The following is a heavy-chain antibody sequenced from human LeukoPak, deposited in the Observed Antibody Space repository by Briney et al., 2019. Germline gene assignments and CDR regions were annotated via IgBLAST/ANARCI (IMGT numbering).Heavy chain of an antibody. V-gene: IGHV3-23*01. J-gene: IGHJ5*02. CDR3: VKGGWCDD. CDR1: GFTFSSYV. D-gene: IGHD3-16*01. Sequence: PGGSLRLSCAASGFTFSSYVMTWVRQAPGKGLEWVSGIAGGGEYTYYADSVKGRFTISRDNSNNTLFLQMNSLRAEDTAVYYCVKGGWCDDWGQGTLVTVSS. CDR2: IAGGGEYT.